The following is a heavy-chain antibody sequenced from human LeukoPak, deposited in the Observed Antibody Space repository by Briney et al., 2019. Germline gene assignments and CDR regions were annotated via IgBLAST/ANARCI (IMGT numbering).Heavy chain of an antibody. V-gene: IGHV3-7*03. J-gene: IGHJ4*02. CDR3: AKDASGSDGYSDY. Sequence: GGSLRLSCAASGFTFSNYWMTWVRQAPGKALQWVANIKPDGSGEYYVDSLKGRFTISRDNSKNSLFLQINSLRVDDTAVYYCAKDASGSDGYSDYWGQGTLVTVSS. D-gene: IGHD3-22*01. CDR1: GFTFSNYW. CDR2: IKPDGSGE.